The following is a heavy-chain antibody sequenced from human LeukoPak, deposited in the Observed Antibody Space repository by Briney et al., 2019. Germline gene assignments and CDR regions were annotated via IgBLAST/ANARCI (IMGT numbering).Heavy chain of an antibody. CDR1: GVSIGGYY. CDR2: IYYSGST. V-gene: IGHV4-59*08. D-gene: IGHD3-10*01. Sequence: SETLTLTCTVSGVSIGGYYLSWIRQAPGKGLEWIGYIYYSGSTNYNPSLKSRVTIFLTTSKKQFFLTKTYVTAADTAVYYCSRRDFYGSGSNYDYWGQRTLVTVSS. CDR3: SRRDFYGSGSNYDY. J-gene: IGHJ4*02.